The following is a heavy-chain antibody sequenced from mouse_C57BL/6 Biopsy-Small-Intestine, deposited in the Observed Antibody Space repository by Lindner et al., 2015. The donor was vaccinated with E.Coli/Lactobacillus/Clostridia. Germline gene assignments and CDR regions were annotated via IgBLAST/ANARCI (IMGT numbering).Heavy chain of an antibody. V-gene: IGHV1-81*01. D-gene: IGHD1-1*01. CDR1: GYTFTSYG. CDR3: ARGGHYGSSYDY. CDR2: IYPRSGNT. Sequence: VQLQESGAELARPGASVKLSCKASGYTFTSYGISWVKQRTGQGLEWIGEIYPRSGNTYYNEKFKGKATLTADKSSSTAYMELRSLTSEDSAVYFCARGGHYGSSYDYWGQGTTLTVSS. J-gene: IGHJ2*01.